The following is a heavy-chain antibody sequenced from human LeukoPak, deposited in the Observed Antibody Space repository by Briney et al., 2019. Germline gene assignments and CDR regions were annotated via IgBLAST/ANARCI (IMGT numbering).Heavy chain of an antibody. V-gene: IGHV4-30-2*06. J-gene: IGHJ4*02. CDR3: ARGTSYYDYVWGSYRSSYYFDY. CDR2: IYYSGTT. Sequence: SQTLSLTCAVSGASISSGGYSWNWIRQSPGKGLEWIGYIYYSGTTYYKPSLKGRVTISVDTSKNQFSLKLSSVTAADTAVYYCARGTSYYDYVWGSYRSSYYFDYWGQGTLVTVSS. D-gene: IGHD3-16*02. CDR1: GASISSGGYS.